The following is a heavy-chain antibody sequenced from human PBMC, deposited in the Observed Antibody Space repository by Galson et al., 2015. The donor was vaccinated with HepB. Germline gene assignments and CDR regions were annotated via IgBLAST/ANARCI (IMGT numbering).Heavy chain of an antibody. V-gene: IGHV4-59*12. CDR2: IYHRGST. J-gene: IGHJ1*01. D-gene: IGHD2-8*01. CDR3: ASWSEDGVN. CDR1: GASISMNY. Sequence: ESQSLACTVYGASISMNYWTWTRQPPGEGREWNGFIYHRGSTKNNPSLRSRVTTSIDTTKNQFSPRLSSVTAADTAVNYCASWSEDGVNWGQGTLVTVSS.